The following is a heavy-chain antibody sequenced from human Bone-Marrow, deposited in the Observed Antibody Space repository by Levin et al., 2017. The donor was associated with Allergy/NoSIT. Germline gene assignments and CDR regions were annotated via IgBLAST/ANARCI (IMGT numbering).Heavy chain of an antibody. V-gene: IGHV1-24*01. CDR2: FHPEKHER. J-gene: IGHJ5*02. Sequence: GASVKVSCKVSGSSLAEISIHWVRQGPVKGLEWMGGFHPEKHERINAQNFQDRVTMTEDTSTDTAYMDLNSLKSDDTAIYYCVVGQLPSSESHNWWFDPWGQGTLVIVSS. CDR1: GSSLAEIS. CDR3: VVGQLPSSESHNWWFDP. D-gene: IGHD1-20*01.